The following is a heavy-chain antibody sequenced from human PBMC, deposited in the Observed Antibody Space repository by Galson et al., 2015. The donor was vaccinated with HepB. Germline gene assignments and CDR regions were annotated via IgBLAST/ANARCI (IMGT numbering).Heavy chain of an antibody. CDR2: ISKTSYYI. CDR1: GFTFSTYS. V-gene: IGHV3-21*01. D-gene: IGHD4-11*01. CDR3: ARDYSNNHYYYYGMDV. J-gene: IGHJ6*02. Sequence: SLRLSCAASGFTFSTYSMNWVRQASGKGLEWVASISKTSYYINYADSVKGRFTISRDNAKNSLYLQMDSLRAEDTAVYYCARDYSNNHYYYYGMDVWGQGTTVTVSS.